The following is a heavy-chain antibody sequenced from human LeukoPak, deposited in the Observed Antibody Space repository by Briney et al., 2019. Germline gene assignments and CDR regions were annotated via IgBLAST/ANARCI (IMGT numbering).Heavy chain of an antibody. CDR2: MNPNSGNT. CDR3: ARGGVADFWSGLDAFDI. D-gene: IGHD3-3*01. J-gene: IGHJ3*02. CDR1: GYTFTSYD. V-gene: IGHV1-8*03. Sequence: ASVKVSCKASGYTFTSYDINWVRQATGQGLEWMGWMNPNSGNTGYAQKFQGRVTITRNTSISTAYMELSSLRSEDTAVYYCARGGVADFWSGLDAFDIWGQGTMVTVSS.